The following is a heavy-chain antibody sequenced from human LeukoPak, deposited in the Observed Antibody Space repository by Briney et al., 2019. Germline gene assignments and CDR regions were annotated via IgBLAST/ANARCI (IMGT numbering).Heavy chain of an antibody. CDR2: IKQDGSEK. CDR1: GFTFSSYA. CDR3: AREGDIVVVPAAMDY. J-gene: IGHJ4*02. D-gene: IGHD2-2*01. Sequence: PGGSLRLSCAASGFTFSSYAMHWVRQAPGKGLEWVANIKQDGSEKYYVDSVKGRFTISRDNAKNSLYLQMNSLRAEDTAVYYCAREGDIVVVPAAMDYWGQGTLVTVSS. V-gene: IGHV3-7*01.